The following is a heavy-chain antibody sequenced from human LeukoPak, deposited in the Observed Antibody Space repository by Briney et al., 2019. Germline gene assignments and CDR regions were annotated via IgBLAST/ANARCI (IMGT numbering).Heavy chain of an antibody. CDR2: TDPSDSYT. Sequence: GESLKISFKGSRYRFTNSWISWVRPMPGKGLEWMGRTDPSDSYTNYSPSFQGHVTMSADKSTSTVYLQWSSLKASDTAMYYCTRSLTTTVTTRFDPWGQGTLVTVSS. CDR1: RYRFTNSW. D-gene: IGHD4-17*01. CDR3: TRSLTTTVTTRFDP. V-gene: IGHV5-10-1*01. J-gene: IGHJ5*02.